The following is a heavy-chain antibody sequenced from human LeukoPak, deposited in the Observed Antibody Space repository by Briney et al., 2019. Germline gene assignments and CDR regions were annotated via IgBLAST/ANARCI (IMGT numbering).Heavy chain of an antibody. D-gene: IGHD3-3*01. CDR3: ARDRSPDFWSGDYRDAFDI. CDR2: ISGYNGNT. CDR1: GYTFSSYG. J-gene: IGHJ3*02. Sequence: ASXKVSCKASGYTFSSYGISWVRQAPGQGLEWRGWISGYNGNTNSAQKLQGRVSMTTDTSTSTAYVELRSLRSDDTAVYYCARDRSPDFWSGDYRDAFDIWGQGTMVTVSS. V-gene: IGHV1-18*01.